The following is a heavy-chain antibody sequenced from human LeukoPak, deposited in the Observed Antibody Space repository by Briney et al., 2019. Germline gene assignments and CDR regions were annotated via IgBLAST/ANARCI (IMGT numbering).Heavy chain of an antibody. Sequence: PSETLSLTCTVSGGSISSYYWSWIRQPPGKGLEWIGYIYYSGSTNYNPSLKSRVTISVDTSKTQFSLKLSSVTAADTAVYYCARGSGWDYYFDYWGQGTLVTVSS. D-gene: IGHD6-19*01. CDR3: ARGSGWDYYFDY. CDR2: IYYSGST. CDR1: GGSISSYY. J-gene: IGHJ4*02. V-gene: IGHV4-59*08.